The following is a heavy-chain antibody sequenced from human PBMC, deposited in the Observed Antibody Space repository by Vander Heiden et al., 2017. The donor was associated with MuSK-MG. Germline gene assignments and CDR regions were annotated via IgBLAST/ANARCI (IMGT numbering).Heavy chain of an antibody. J-gene: IGHJ3*02. V-gene: IGHV1-18*01. Sequence: QVQLVQSGAEVKKPGASVKVSCQASGYTFTSYGISWVRQAPGQGLEWMGWISVNNGNTNHAQKLQGRLTMTTDTSTSTAYMELRSLRFDDTALYYCARDPWGGAFDIWGQVTMVTVSS. CDR2: ISVNNGNT. D-gene: IGHD3-16*01. CDR1: GYTFTSYG. CDR3: ARDPWGGAFDI.